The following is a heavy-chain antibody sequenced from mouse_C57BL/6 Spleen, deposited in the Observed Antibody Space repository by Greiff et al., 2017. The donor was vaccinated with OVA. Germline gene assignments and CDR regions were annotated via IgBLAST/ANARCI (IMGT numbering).Heavy chain of an antibody. CDR1: GYTFTDYY. D-gene: IGHD2-4*01. J-gene: IGHJ3*01. V-gene: IGHV1-19*01. CDR3: ARSGGLPPFAY. Sequence: VQLQQSGPVLVKPGASVKMSCKASGYTFTDYYMNWVKQSHGKSLEWIGVINPYNGGTSYNQKFKGKATLTVDKSSSTAYMELNSLTSEDSAVYYCARSGGLPPFAYWGQGTLVTVSA. CDR2: INPYNGGT.